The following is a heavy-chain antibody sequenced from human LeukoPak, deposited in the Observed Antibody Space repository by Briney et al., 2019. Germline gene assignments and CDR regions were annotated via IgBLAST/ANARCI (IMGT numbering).Heavy chain of an antibody. D-gene: IGHD6-19*01. J-gene: IGHJ5*02. CDR3: AAHRNIWQS. Sequence: GSLRLSCAASGFTFSSYAMSWVRQAPGKGLEWVSAISGSGGSTYYADSVKSRFTISRDNSKNTLYPQLNSLRAEDTAVYYCAAHRNIWQSWGQGTLVTVSS. V-gene: IGHV3-23*01. CDR1: GFTFSSYA. CDR2: ISGSGGST.